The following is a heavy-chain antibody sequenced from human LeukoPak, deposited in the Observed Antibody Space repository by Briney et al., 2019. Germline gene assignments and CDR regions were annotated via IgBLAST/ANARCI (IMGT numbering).Heavy chain of an antibody. CDR2: ISHDGNSR. J-gene: IGHJ4*02. CDR3: ASDSAWNLHGGYLDH. Sequence: GGSLRLSCATSGFSFYNLAFHWVRQAPGKGLEWVSLISHDGNSRKYADSVKGRFIVSRDNSKNTLYLQMNSLRSEDTAVYYCASDSAWNLHGGYLDHWGQGTLVSVSS. CDR1: GFSFYNLA. V-gene: IGHV3-30*04. D-gene: IGHD3-16*01.